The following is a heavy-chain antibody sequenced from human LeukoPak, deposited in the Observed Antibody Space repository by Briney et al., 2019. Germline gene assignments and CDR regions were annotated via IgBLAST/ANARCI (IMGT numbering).Heavy chain of an antibody. J-gene: IGHJ4*02. CDR2: IRYDGSDK. CDR1: GFTFSSYG. CDR3: AKDYRSTSSTLDY. Sequence: GGSLRLSCAASGFTFSSYGMHWVRQAPGKGLEWVAFIRYDGSDKYYADSVKGRFTISRDNSKNTLYLQMNSLRAEDTAVYYCAKDYRSTSSTLDYWGQGTLVTVSS. D-gene: IGHD2-2*01. V-gene: IGHV3-30*02.